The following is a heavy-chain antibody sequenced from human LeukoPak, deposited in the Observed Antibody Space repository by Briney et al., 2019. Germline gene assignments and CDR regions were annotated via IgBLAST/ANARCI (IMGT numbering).Heavy chain of an antibody. CDR2: INPNSGGT. J-gene: IGHJ4*02. V-gene: IGHV1-2*02. Sequence: GASVKVSCKASGYTFTGYYMHWVRQAPGQGLEWMGWINPNSGGTNYTQKFQGRVTMTRDTSISTAYMELSRLRSDDTALYYCAKGPAPSRYYYDSSGYFDYWGQGTLVTVSS. CDR1: GYTFTGYY. D-gene: IGHD3-22*01. CDR3: AKGPAPSRYYYDSSGYFDY.